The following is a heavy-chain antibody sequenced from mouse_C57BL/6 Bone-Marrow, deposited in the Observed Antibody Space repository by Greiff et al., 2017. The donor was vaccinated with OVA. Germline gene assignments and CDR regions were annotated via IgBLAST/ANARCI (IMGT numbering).Heavy chain of an antibody. V-gene: IGHV5-17*01. CDR3: ARRRDWYFDV. CDR2: ISSGSSTI. J-gene: IGHJ1*03. Sequence: EVKLMESGGGFVKPGGSLKLSCAASGFTFSDYGMHWVRQAPEKGLEWVAYISSGSSTIYYADTVKGRFTISRDNAKNTLFLQMTSLRSEDTAMYYCARRRDWYFDVWGTGTTVTVSS. CDR1: GFTFSDYG.